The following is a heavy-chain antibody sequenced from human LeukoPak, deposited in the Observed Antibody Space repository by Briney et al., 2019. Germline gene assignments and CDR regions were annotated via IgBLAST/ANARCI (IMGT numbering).Heavy chain of an antibody. CDR3: ARAQGRDGYNEGYYFDY. V-gene: IGHV4-59*01. J-gene: IGHJ4*02. D-gene: IGHD5-24*01. Sequence: SETLSLTCSVSGGSINGYYWSWIRQPPGRGLEWIGFMYYGGSTNYNPSPKSRVIISVDPSKNQFSLRLSSVAAADTAVYYCARAQGRDGYNEGYYFDYWGQGSLVTVSS. CDR2: MYYGGST. CDR1: GGSINGYY.